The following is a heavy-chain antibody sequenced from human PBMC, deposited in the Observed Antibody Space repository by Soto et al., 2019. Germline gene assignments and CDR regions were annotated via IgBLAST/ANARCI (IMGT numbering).Heavy chain of an antibody. CDR1: GGSVSAYY. J-gene: IGHJ5*02. CDR3: SRGGHSGYDRSACFDH. D-gene: IGHD5-12*01. V-gene: IGHV4-59*02. Sequence: SETLSLTCTASGGSVSAYYLSWIRQPPGKGLEWIGYIYYSGTTNYNPSLKSRVTISVDTSKNQFSLKVNSVTAADTAVYYCSRGGHSGYDRSACFDHWGQGTLVTVS. CDR2: IYYSGTT.